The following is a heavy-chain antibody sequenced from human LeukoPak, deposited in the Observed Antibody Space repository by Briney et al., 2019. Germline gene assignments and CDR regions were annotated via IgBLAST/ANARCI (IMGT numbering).Heavy chain of an antibody. D-gene: IGHD5-18*01. V-gene: IGHV3-23*01. CDR3: ASGGLWTNFDY. Sequence: GGCLRLSCAASGFTFSSYAMSWVRQAPGKGLEWVSAISGSGGSTYYADSVKGRFTISRDNSKNTLYLQMNSLRAEDTAVYYCASGGLWTNFDYWGQGTLVTVSS. CDR2: ISGSGGST. CDR1: GFTFSSYA. J-gene: IGHJ4*02.